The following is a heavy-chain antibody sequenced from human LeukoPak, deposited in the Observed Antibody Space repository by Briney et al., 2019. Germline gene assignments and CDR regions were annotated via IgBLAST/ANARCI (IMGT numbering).Heavy chain of an antibody. CDR2: NYHSGST. V-gene: IGHV4-30-2*01. J-gene: IGHJ4*02. CDR3: ARRSYDFWTFDY. CDR1: GGSISSGGYY. D-gene: IGHD3-3*01. Sequence: SETLSLTCTVSGGSISSGGYYWSWIRQPPGKGLEWIGYNYHSGSTYYNPSLKSRVTISVDRSKNQFSLKLSSVTAADTAVYYCARRSYDFWTFDYWGQGTLVTVSS.